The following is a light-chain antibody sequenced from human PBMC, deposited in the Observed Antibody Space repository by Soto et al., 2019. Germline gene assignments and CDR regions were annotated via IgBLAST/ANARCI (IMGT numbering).Light chain of an antibody. CDR2: DAS. V-gene: IGKV3-11*01. Sequence: EIVLTQSPATLSLSPGERATLSCRASQSVNRYLAWYQQKPGQAPRLLIYDASNRATGIPARFSASGSGTDCSLTISSLEPDDLAVYYCQQRSQWPLTFGGGTKVEIK. CDR1: QSVNRY. J-gene: IGKJ4*01. CDR3: QQRSQWPLT.